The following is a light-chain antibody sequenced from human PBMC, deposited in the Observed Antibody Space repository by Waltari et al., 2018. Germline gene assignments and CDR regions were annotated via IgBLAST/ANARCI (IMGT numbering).Light chain of an antibody. J-gene: IGKJ4*01. Sequence: DIQMTQSPSTLSASVGDRVTINCLASQSIISWLAWYQQRPGKAPNLLIYKDSSLESGVPSRFSVSGSGTEFTLTISSLQPDDFATYNCQQYSINPLTLGGGTKLEI. V-gene: IGKV1-5*03. CDR3: QQYSINPLT. CDR1: QSIISW. CDR2: KDS.